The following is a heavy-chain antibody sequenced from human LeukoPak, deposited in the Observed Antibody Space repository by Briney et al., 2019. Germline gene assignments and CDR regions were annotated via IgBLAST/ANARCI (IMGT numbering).Heavy chain of an antibody. CDR3: ARRGMTTVPYGEYYFDY. CDR1: GYSFTSYW. Sequence: GESLKISCKGSGYSFTSYWIGWVRQMPGKGLEWMGIIYPGDSDNRYSPSFQGQVTISADKSISTAYLQWSSLKASDTAMYYCARRGMTTVPYGEYYFDYWGQGTLVTVSS. V-gene: IGHV5-51*01. CDR2: IYPGDSDN. D-gene: IGHD4-17*01. J-gene: IGHJ4*02.